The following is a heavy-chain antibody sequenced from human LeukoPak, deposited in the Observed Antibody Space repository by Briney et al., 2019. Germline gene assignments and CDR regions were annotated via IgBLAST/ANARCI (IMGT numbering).Heavy chain of an antibody. D-gene: IGHD3-10*01. CDR2: ISAYNGNT. CDR1: GYTFTSYG. CDR3: ALRTDRIGELHDY. J-gene: IGHJ4*02. Sequence: PGASVKVSCKASGYTFTSYGISWVRQAPGQGLEWMGWISAYNGNTNYAQKFQGRVTMTRNTSISTAYMELSSLRSEDTAVYYCALRTDRIGELHDYWGQGTLVTVSS. V-gene: IGHV1-18*01.